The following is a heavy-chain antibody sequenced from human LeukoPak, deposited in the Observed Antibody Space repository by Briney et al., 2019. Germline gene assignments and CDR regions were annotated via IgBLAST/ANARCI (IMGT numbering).Heavy chain of an antibody. Sequence: GGSLRLSCAASGFTFGSSDMSWVRQAPGRGLEWISYINGSSSDTKYADSVKGRFTISRDNAKNSLYLLMNSLRAEDTAVYYCARRGTTYCTVDSCHPNWFDPWGQGTLVTVSS. CDR2: INGSSSDT. D-gene: IGHD2-15*01. CDR3: ARRGTTYCTVDSCHPNWFDP. J-gene: IGHJ5*02. V-gene: IGHV3-11*03. CDR1: GFTFGSSD.